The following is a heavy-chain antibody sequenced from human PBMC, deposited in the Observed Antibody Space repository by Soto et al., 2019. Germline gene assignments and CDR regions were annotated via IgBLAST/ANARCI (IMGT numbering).Heavy chain of an antibody. D-gene: IGHD2-21*02. V-gene: IGHV1-69*13. CDR3: ARAPTEAGDCYAFDY. J-gene: IGHJ4*02. CDR2: IIPIFGTA. Sequence: SVKVSCKASGATFSSYAISWVRQAPGQGLEWMGGIIPIFGTANYAQKFQGRVTITADESTSTAYMELSSLRSEDTAVYYCARAPTEAGDCYAFDYWGQGTLVTVSS. CDR1: GATFSSYA.